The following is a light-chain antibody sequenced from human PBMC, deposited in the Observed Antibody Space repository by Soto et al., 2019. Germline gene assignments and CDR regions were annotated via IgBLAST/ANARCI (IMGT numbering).Light chain of an antibody. J-gene: IGKJ4*01. V-gene: IGKV3-20*01. CDR2: ATS. CDR1: QSISRSD. CDR3: QQYGSSPT. Sequence: EIVLTQSPGTVSLSPGESATLSCRASQSISRSDLAWYQHRPGQSPRLIIYATSSRATGIPDRFTGGGAGTGFTLTSSRLEPEDSAVYYCQQYGSSPTFGGGTKVEIK.